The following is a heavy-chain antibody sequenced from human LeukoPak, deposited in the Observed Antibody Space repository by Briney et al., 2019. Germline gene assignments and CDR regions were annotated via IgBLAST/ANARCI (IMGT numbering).Heavy chain of an antibody. Sequence: ASVKVSCKASGYTFTGYYMHWVRQAPGQGLEWMGWINPNSGNTGYAQKFQGRATMTRNTSISTAYMELSSLRSEDTAVYYCARLRSRPGRDYDFWSGYHKTSYYYYGMDVWGQGTTVTVSS. CDR3: ARLRSRPGRDYDFWSGYHKTSYYYYGMDV. D-gene: IGHD3-3*01. J-gene: IGHJ6*02. CDR2: INPNSGNT. CDR1: GYTFTGYY. V-gene: IGHV1-8*02.